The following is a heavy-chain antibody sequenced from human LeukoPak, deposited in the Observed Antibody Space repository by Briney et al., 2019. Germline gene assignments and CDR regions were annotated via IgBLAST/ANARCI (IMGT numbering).Heavy chain of an antibody. CDR3: ARDLTDYYELDY. J-gene: IGHJ4*02. CDR2: IYYSGNT. D-gene: IGHD3-22*01. Sequence: SETLSLTCTVSGGSISSSSYYWGWLRQPPGKGLEWIGSIYYSGNTYYNPALKSRLTVSLDASKNQFSLKLSSVTAADTAVYYCARDLTDYYELDYWGQGTLVTVSS. V-gene: IGHV4-39*07. CDR1: GGSISSSSYY.